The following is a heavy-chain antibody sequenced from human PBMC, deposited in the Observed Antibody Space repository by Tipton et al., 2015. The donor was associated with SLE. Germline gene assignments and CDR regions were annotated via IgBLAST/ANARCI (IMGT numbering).Heavy chain of an antibody. J-gene: IGHJ3*01. D-gene: IGHD6-6*01. Sequence: TLSLTCTVSGGSISGHYLSWIRQPPGKGLEWIGYIYYSGSTNYNPSLKSRVTISVDTSKNHFSLKLSSVTAADTAVYYCARAGIAALDALDFWGQGTLVTVSS. CDR2: IYYSGST. CDR1: GGSISGHY. V-gene: IGHV4-59*11. CDR3: ARAGIAALDALDF.